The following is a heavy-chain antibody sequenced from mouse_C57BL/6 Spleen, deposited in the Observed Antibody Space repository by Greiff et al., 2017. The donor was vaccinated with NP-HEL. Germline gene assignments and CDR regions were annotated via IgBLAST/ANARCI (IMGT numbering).Heavy chain of an antibody. CDR3: ARMRWLLDY. Sequence: EVQVVESGGGLVKPGGSLKLSCAASGFTFSDYGMHWVRQAPEKGLEWVAYISSGSSTIYYADTVKGRFTISRDNAKNTLFLQMTSLRSEDTAMYYCARMRWLLDYWGQGTTLTVSS. V-gene: IGHV5-17*01. D-gene: IGHD2-3*01. CDR1: GFTFSDYG. CDR2: ISSGSSTI. J-gene: IGHJ2*01.